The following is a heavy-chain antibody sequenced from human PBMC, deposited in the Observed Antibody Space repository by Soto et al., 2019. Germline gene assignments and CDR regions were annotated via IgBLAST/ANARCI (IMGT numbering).Heavy chain of an antibody. Sequence: SETLSLTCTVSGGSISSGGYYWSWIRQHPGKGLEWIGYIYYSGSTYYNPSLKSRVTISVDTSKNQFSLKLSSVTAADTAVYYCAGARWYRYSSSSMDVWGKGTTVTVSS. CDR2: IYYSGST. CDR3: AGARWYRYSSSSMDV. J-gene: IGHJ6*03. V-gene: IGHV4-31*03. D-gene: IGHD6-6*01. CDR1: GGSISSGGYY.